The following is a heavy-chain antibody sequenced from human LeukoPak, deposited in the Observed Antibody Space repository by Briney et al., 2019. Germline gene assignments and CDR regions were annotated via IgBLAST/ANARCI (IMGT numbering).Heavy chain of an antibody. J-gene: IGHJ4*02. CDR1: GFTFSSYA. V-gene: IGHV3-23*01. CDR3: ATPQIMITFGGVIAPFDY. CDR2: ISGSGGST. D-gene: IGHD3-16*02. Sequence: GVPLRLSCAASGFTFSSYAMSWVRQAPGKGLEWVSAISGSGGSTYYADSVKGRFTISRDNSKNTLYLQMNSLRAEDTAVYYCATPQIMITFGGVIAPFDYWGQGTLVTVSS.